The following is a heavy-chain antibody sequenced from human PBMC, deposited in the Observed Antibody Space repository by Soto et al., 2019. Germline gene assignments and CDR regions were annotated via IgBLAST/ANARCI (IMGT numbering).Heavy chain of an antibody. V-gene: IGHV5-10-1*01. J-gene: IGHJ4*02. CDR3: ARQIYDSDTGPNFQYYFDS. CDR1: GYSFASYW. CDR2: IDPSDSQT. Sequence: GESLKISCKGSGYSFASYWITWVRQKPGKGLEWMGRIDPSDSQTYYSPSFRGHVTISVTKSITTVFLQWSSLRASDTAMYYCARQIYDSDTGPNFQYYFDSWGQGTPVTVSS. D-gene: IGHD3-22*01.